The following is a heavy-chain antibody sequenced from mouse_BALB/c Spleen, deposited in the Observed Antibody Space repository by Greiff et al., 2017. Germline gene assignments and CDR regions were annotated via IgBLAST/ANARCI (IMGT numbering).Heavy chain of an antibody. CDR2: ISSGSSTI. CDR1: GFTFSSFG. D-gene: IGHD6-1*01. CDR3: ARSSGVYAMDY. V-gene: IGHV5-17*02. Sequence: EVQGVESGGGLVQPGGSRKLSCAASGFTFSSFGMHWVRQAPEKGLEWVAYISSGSSTIYYADTVKGRFTISRDNPKNTLFLQMTSLRSEDTAMYYCARSSGVYAMDYWGQGTSVTVSS. J-gene: IGHJ4*01.